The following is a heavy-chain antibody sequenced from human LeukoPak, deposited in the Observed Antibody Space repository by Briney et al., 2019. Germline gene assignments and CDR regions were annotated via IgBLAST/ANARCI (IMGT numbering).Heavy chain of an antibody. CDR2: IYYSGST. CDR1: GGSISSSSYY. Sequence: SETLSLTRTVSGGSISSSSYYWGWIRQPPGKGLEWIGSIYYSGSTYYNPSLKSRVTISVDTSKNQFSLKLSSVTAADTAVYYCARGATVYYDSSGYYSHTYWGQGTLVTASS. CDR3: ARGATVYYDSSGYYSHTY. D-gene: IGHD3-22*01. V-gene: IGHV4-39*07. J-gene: IGHJ4*02.